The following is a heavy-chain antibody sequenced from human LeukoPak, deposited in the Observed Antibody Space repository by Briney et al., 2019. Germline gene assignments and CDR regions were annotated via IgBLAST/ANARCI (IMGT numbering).Heavy chain of an antibody. Sequence: SETLSLTCAVSGGSISSSNWWSWVRQPPGKGLEWIGEIYHSGSTYYNPSLKSRVTISVDTSKNQFSLKLSSVTAADTAVYYCARGWEYQLPAFDYWGQGTLVTVSS. CDR1: GGSISSSNW. CDR2: IYHSGST. J-gene: IGHJ4*02. CDR3: ARGWEYQLPAFDY. V-gene: IGHV4-4*02. D-gene: IGHD2-2*01.